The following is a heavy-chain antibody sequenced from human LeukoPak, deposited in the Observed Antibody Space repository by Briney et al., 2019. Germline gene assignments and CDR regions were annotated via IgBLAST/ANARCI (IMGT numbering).Heavy chain of an antibody. CDR1: GFTFSSYA. D-gene: IGHD3-22*01. CDR3: VRERIVVITPDYGMDV. CDR2: ISYDGSNK. V-gene: IGHV3-30*04. J-gene: IGHJ6*02. Sequence: GRSLRLSCAASGFTFSSYAMHWVRQAPGKGLEWVAVISYDGSNKYYADSVKGRFTISRDNSKNTLYLQMNSLRAEDTAVYYCVRERIVVITPDYGMDVWGQGTTVTVSS.